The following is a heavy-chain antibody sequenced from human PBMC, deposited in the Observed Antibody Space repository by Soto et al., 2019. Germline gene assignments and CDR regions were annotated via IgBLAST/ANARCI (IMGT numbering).Heavy chain of an antibody. D-gene: IGHD6-19*01. CDR3: ARGGWKLFDY. V-gene: IGHV4-59*01. CDR2: IYYSGST. CDR1: GGSISSYY. J-gene: IGHJ4*02. Sequence: SETLSLTCTVSGGSISSYYWSWIRQPPGKGLEWIGYIYYSGSTKYNPSLKSRVTISVDTSKNQFSLKLSSVTAADTAVYYCARGGWKLFDYWGQGTLVTVSS.